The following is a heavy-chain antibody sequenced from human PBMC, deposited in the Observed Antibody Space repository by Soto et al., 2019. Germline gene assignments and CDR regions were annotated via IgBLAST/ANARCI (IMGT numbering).Heavy chain of an antibody. Sequence: GGSLRLSCAASGFTFSSYSMNWVRQAPGKGLEWVSYISSSSSTIYYADSVKGRFTISRDNAKNSLYLQMNSLRAEDTAVYYCARDWAITATEYDAFDIWGGGTMVTVSS. V-gene: IGHV3-48*01. CDR2: ISSSSSTI. J-gene: IGHJ3*02. CDR3: ARDWAITATEYDAFDI. D-gene: IGHD1-20*01. CDR1: GFTFSSYS.